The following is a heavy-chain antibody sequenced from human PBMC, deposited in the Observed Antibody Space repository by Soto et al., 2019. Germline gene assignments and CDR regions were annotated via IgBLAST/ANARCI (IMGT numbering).Heavy chain of an antibody. CDR3: ARDTFDIFYYYGMDV. D-gene: IGHD2-21*01. CDR2: ISSSGRTI. Sequence: SXSLSFAASGCTCSTYEMNWFRQAPGKGLEWVSYISSSGRTINYAGSVKGRFTISRDNAKNSLYLQMHSLRAEDTAVYYCARDTFDIFYYYGMDVWGQGTPVTVSS. CDR1: GCTCSTYE. V-gene: IGHV3-48*03. J-gene: IGHJ6*02.